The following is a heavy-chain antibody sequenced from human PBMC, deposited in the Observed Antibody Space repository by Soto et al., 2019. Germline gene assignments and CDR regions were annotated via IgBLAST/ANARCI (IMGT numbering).Heavy chain of an antibody. J-gene: IGHJ4*02. CDR2: ISGSGGST. CDR1: GFTFSSYA. V-gene: IGHV3-23*01. Sequence: GGSLRLSCAASGFTFSSYAMSWVRQAPGKGLEWVSAISGSGGSTYYADSVKGRFTISRDNSKNTVYLQMSSLRAEDTAVYYCVKGEYYYDSSGYYPFDYWGQGTLVTVSS. CDR3: VKGEYYYDSSGYYPFDY. D-gene: IGHD3-22*01.